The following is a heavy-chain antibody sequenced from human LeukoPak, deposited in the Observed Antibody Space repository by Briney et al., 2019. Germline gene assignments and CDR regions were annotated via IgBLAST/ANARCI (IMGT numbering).Heavy chain of an antibody. CDR3: AKEYPAGPWMFDP. D-gene: IGHD6-13*01. Sequence: GRSLRLSCAASEFTFSSYGMHWVRQAPGKGLEWVAVISYDGSNKYYADPVKGRFAISRDNSKNTLYLQMNSLRAEDTAVYYCAKEYPAGPWMFDPWGQGTLVTVSS. J-gene: IGHJ5*02. CDR1: EFTFSSYG. V-gene: IGHV3-30*18. CDR2: ISYDGSNK.